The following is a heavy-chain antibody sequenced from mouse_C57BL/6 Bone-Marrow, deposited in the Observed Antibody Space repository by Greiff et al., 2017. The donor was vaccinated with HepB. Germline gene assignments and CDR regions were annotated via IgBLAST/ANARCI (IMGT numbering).Heavy chain of an antibody. CDR1: GFTFSSYG. CDR2: ISSGGSYT. CDR3: ARRGYDGSYYAMDY. Sequence: EVMLVESGGDLVKPGGSLKLSCAASGFTFSSYGMSWVRQTPDKRLEWVATISSGGSYTYYPDSVKGRFTISRDNAKNTLYLQMSSLKSEDTAMYYCARRGYDGSYYAMDYWGQGTSVTVSS. J-gene: IGHJ4*01. D-gene: IGHD1-1*01. V-gene: IGHV5-6*02.